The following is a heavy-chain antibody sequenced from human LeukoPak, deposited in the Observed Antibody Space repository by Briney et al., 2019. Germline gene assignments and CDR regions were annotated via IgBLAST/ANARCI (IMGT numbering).Heavy chain of an antibody. J-gene: IGHJ4*02. V-gene: IGHV5-51*03. D-gene: IGHD6-19*01. CDR2: IYPGDSDA. CDR1: GYIFTSYW. Sequence: KPGESLKISCTGSGYIFTSYWIGWVRQMPGKGLEWMGIIYPGDSDARYSPSFQGQVTISADKSISTAYLQWSSLKASDTAMYYCARPWRSGWFYGRIDYWGQGTLVTVSS. CDR3: ARPWRSGWFYGRIDY.